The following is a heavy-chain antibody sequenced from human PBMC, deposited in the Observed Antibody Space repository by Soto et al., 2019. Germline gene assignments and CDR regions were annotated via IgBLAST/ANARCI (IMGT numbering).Heavy chain of an antibody. J-gene: IGHJ4*02. CDR2: ISPMFGAA. CDR3: AREVQVHTPAFVY. V-gene: IGHV1-69*19. CDR1: GGTFNTYA. D-gene: IGHD3-10*01. Sequence: QVQLVQSGAEMKKPGSSVKVSCQSSGGTFNTYAMNWVRQAPGQGPEWMGDISPMFGAANYAPKFQGRVTITADESTGTSYMQLSSLTSEYTARYFCAREVQVHTPAFVYWGQGTLVTVSS.